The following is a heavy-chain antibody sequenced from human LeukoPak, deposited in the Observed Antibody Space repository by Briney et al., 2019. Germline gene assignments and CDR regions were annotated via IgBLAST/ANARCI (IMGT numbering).Heavy chain of an antibody. CDR3: ARARYTGYDLNDY. V-gene: IGHV3-21*01. Sequence: TGGSLRLSCAASGFTFSSYSMNWVRQAPGKGLEWVSSITSSSTYIYYADSVKGRFTISRDTPKNSLYLQMNSLRAEDTAVYYCARARYTGYDLNDYWGQGTLVTVSP. CDR2: ITSSSTYI. CDR1: GFTFSSYS. J-gene: IGHJ4*02. D-gene: IGHD5-12*01.